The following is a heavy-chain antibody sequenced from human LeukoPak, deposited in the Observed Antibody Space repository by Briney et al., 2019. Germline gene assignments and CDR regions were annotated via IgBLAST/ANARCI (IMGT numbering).Heavy chain of an antibody. V-gene: IGHV4-39*01. CDR1: GGSISSSSYY. Sequence: PSETLSLTCTVSGGSISSSSYYWGWTRQPPGKGLEWIGSIYYSGSTYYNPSLKSRVTISVDTSKNQFSLKLSSVTAADTAVYYCARNGGAAAVEMLDFDYWGQGTLVTVSS. CDR3: ARNGGAAAVEMLDFDY. J-gene: IGHJ4*02. CDR2: IYYSGST. D-gene: IGHD6-13*01.